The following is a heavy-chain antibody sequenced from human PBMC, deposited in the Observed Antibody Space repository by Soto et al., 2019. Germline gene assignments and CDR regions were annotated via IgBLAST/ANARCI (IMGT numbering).Heavy chain of an antibody. CDR2: TNPNGGST. D-gene: IGHD3-9*01. CDR1: GYTFSSYY. J-gene: IGHJ4*02. Sequence: QVQLVQSGAEVKKPGASVKVSCKASGYTFSSYYIHWVRQAPGQGLEWIGITNPNGGSTNYGKTFKGRLTVTRDTSTATVYMDLSALTSDDTAMYYCARGLGLGDCWGQGTLVTVSS. CDR3: ARGLGLGDC. V-gene: IGHV1-46*01.